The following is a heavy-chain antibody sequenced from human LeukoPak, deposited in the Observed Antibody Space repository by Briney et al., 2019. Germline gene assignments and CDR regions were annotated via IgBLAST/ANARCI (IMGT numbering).Heavy chain of an antibody. CDR2: ISGSGGST. J-gene: IGHJ4*02. CDR1: GFTFSSYA. D-gene: IGHD3-22*01. Sequence: PGGSLRLSCTASGFTFSSYAMSWVRQAPGKGLEWVSAISGSGGSTYYADSVKGRFTISRDNSKNTLYLQMNSLRAEDTAVYYCAKDRGYDSSGYYSIFDYWGQGTLVTVSS. CDR3: AKDRGYDSSGYYSIFDY. V-gene: IGHV3-23*01.